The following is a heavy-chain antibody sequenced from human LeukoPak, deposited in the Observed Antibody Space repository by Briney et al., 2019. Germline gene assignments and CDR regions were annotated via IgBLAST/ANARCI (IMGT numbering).Heavy chain of an antibody. CDR2: IIPNSGGT. Sequence: ASVKVSCKASGYTFTGYYMHWVRQAPGQGLEWMGWIIPNSGGTNYAQKFQGRVTMTRDTSISTAYMELSRLRSDDTAVYYCAAVPLRFLEWLAFDYWGQGTLVTVSS. CDR3: AAVPLRFLEWLAFDY. J-gene: IGHJ4*02. CDR1: GYTFTGYY. V-gene: IGHV1-2*02. D-gene: IGHD3-3*01.